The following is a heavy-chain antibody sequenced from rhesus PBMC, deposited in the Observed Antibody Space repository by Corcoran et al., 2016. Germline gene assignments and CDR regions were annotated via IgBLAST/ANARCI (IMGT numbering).Heavy chain of an antibody. CDR2: ISGSRGST. CDR3: ASFGDTDSFEF. CDR1: GGSISRNY. J-gene: IGHJ1*01. Sequence: QLQLQESGPGLGKPSETLSLTCAVSGGSISRNYWSWIRQPRGKGLEGIRRISGSRGSTYLNPSLQIRVAISTATSKSRVALSPSSVTAADTAGYSGASFGDTDSFEFWGQGSLVTVSS. D-gene: IGHD5-42*01. V-gene: IGHV4-173*01.